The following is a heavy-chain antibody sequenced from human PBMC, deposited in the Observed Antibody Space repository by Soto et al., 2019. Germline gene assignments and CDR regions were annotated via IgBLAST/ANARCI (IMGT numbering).Heavy chain of an antibody. CDR2: ISGSSAST. Sequence: PGGSLRLSCAASGFTFSTYAMSWVRQAPGKGLEWVSSISGSSASTYYTDSVKGRFTVSRDNSKSTLYLQMNSLRAEDTALYYCAKVLSGHYYYYYGMDVWGQGTTVTVSS. CDR3: AKVLSGHYYYYYGMDV. J-gene: IGHJ6*02. V-gene: IGHV3-23*01. CDR1: GFTFSTYA. D-gene: IGHD1-26*01.